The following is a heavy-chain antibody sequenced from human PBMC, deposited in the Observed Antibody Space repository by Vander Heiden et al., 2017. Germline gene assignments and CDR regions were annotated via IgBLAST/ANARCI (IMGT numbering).Heavy chain of an antibody. CDR3: AREGYCSGGSCYSGGYDY. D-gene: IGHD2-15*01. Sequence: QVQLVQSGAAVKKPGASVKVSCKASGYTFTSYYMHWVRQAPGQGLEWMGIINPSGGSTSYAQKFQGRVTMTRDTSTSTVYMELSSLRSEDTAVYYCAREGYCSGGSCYSGGYDYWGQGTLVTVSS. J-gene: IGHJ4*02. CDR1: GYTFTSYY. CDR2: INPSGGST. V-gene: IGHV1-46*01.